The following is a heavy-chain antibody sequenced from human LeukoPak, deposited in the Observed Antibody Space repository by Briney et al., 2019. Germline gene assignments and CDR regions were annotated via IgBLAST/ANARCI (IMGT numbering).Heavy chain of an antibody. Sequence: PSETLSLTCDVSGYYISSGYYWGCIRQPPGKGLEWIGSIYHTGSTYYNPSLKSRVSISVDTSKNQFSLKLSSVTAADTAVYYCARGVLYWGQGTLVTVSS. CDR1: GYYISSGYY. CDR3: ARGVLY. V-gene: IGHV4-38-2*01. D-gene: IGHD3-10*01. J-gene: IGHJ4*02. CDR2: IYHTGST.